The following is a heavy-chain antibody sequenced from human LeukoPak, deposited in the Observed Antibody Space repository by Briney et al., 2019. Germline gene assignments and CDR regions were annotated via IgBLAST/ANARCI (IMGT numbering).Heavy chain of an antibody. CDR1: GYTLTELS. CDR3: ATDLAGYSNYYFDY. CDR2: FDPEDGET. Sequence: ASVKVSCKVSGYTLTELSMHWVRQAPGKGLEWMGGFDPEDGETIYAQKFQGRVTMTEDTSTGTAYMELSSLRSEDTAVYYCATDLAGYSNYYFDYWGQGTLVTVSS. V-gene: IGHV1-24*01. D-gene: IGHD4-11*01. J-gene: IGHJ4*02.